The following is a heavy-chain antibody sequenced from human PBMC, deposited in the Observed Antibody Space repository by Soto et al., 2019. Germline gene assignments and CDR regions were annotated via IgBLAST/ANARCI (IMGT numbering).Heavy chain of an antibody. Sequence: QVQLQVSGPGLVKPSETLSLTCTVSGDSISAYSWSWVRQPPGKGLEWIGNIHYNGNTKYNPSLKSRVTMSLDTSKNQFSLRLSSVTAADTAKYFGAREGNLGRWLQPLDFWGQGTRVTVAS. J-gene: IGHJ4*02. CDR1: GDSISAYS. D-gene: IGHD5-12*01. CDR3: AREGNLGRWLQPLDF. CDR2: IHYNGNT. V-gene: IGHV4-59*01.